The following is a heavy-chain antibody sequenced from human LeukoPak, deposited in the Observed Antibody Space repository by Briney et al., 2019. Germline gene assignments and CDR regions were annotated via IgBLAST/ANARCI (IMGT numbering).Heavy chain of an antibody. D-gene: IGHD1-1*01. Sequence: KPSETLSLTCAVYGVSFSGYYWTLFRQTPGKGLEWIGEISHTGLTSSNPSLKSRVTIFVDSSKKQFSLRMTSVTAADTGVYYCARVPDITARPCDTWGPGTLVTVSS. CDR3: ARVPDITARPCDT. CDR1: GVSFSGYY. V-gene: IGHV4-34*01. CDR2: ISHTGLT. J-gene: IGHJ5*02.